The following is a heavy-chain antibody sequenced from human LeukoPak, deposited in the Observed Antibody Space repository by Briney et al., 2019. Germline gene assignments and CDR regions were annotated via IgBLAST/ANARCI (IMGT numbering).Heavy chain of an antibody. V-gene: IGHV3-33*08. CDR1: GFTFSSYW. Sequence: GGSLRLSCAASGFTFSSYWMHWVRQAPGKGLEWVAVIWYDGSNKYYADSVKGRFTISRDNSKNTLYLQMNSLRAEDTAVYYCARYDCSSTSCRGAFDIWGQGTMVTVSS. CDR3: ARYDCSSTSCRGAFDI. D-gene: IGHD2-2*01. J-gene: IGHJ3*02. CDR2: IWYDGSNK.